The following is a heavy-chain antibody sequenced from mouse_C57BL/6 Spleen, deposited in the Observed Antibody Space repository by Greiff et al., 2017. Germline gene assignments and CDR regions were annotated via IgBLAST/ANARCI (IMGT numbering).Heavy chain of an antibody. V-gene: IGHV1-18*01. D-gene: IGHD2-3*01. CDR1: GYTFTDYN. CDR3: ARERGWLLPFFDV. CDR2: LNPNNGGT. Sequence: DVQLQESGPELVKPGASVKIPCKASGYTFTDYNMDWVKQSHGKSLEWIGDLNPNNGGTIYNQKFKGKATLTVDKSSSTAYMALRSLTSEDTSVYFCARERGWLLPFFDVWGTGTTVTVAS. J-gene: IGHJ1*03.